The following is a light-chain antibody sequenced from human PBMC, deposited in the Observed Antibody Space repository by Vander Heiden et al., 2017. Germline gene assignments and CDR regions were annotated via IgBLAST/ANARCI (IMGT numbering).Light chain of an antibody. CDR3: QQDNSSLLT. CDR2: AAS. Sequence: DIQKTQSPASLSASVGERVTLTCRASQSISSYLDWYQQKPGKAPKLLIYAASTMASGIPSRFSGSGSGTEFTLTISSLQSEDFAAYYCQQDNSSLLTFGGGTKVEIK. CDR1: QSISSY. J-gene: IGKJ4*01. V-gene: IGKV1-39*01.